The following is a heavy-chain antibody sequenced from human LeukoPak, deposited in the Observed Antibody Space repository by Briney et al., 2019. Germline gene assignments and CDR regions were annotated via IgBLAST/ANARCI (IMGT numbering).Heavy chain of an antibody. D-gene: IGHD5-12*01. CDR2: INTNTGNP. V-gene: IGHV7-4-1*02. J-gene: IGHJ3*02. CDR1: GYTFTSYA. CDR3: ARDLPTGYDLGYAFDI. Sequence: ASVTVSCKASGYTFTSYAINWVRQAPGQGLEWMGWINTNTGNPTYAQGFTGRFVFSLDTSVSTAYLQISSLKAEDTAVYYCARDLPTGYDLGYAFDIWGQGTTVTVSS.